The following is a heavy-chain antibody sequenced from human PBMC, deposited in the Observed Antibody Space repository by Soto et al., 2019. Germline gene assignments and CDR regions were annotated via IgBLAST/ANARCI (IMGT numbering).Heavy chain of an antibody. CDR1: GGTFSRYA. CDR3: ARSQGSSTSLEIYYYYYYGMDA. Sequence: QVQLVQSGAEVKKPGSSVKVSCKASGGTFSRYAISWVRQAPGQGLEWMGGIIPISETTNYAQKFQGRVTLTADQSKSTAYMELSSLRSEDTAVYYCARSQGSSTSLEIYYYYYYGMDAWGQGTTVTVSS. V-gene: IGHV1-69*01. J-gene: IGHJ6*02. D-gene: IGHD2-2*01. CDR2: IIPISETT.